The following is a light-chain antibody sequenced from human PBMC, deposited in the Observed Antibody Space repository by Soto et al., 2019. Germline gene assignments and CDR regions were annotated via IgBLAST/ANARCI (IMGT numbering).Light chain of an antibody. CDR3: QKYNSYPWT. CDR2: KAS. CDR1: QSISSW. V-gene: IGKV1-5*03. J-gene: IGKJ1*01. Sequence: DIQMTQSPSTLSASVGDRVTITCRASQSISSWLAWYQQKPGKAPKVLIYKASSLESGVPSRFSGSGSGTEFTPTISSLQPDDFATYYCQKYNSYPWTFGQGTKVEIK.